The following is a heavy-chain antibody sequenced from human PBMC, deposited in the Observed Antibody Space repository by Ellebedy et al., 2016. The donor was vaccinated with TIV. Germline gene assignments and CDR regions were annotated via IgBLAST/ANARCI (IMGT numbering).Heavy chain of an antibody. V-gene: IGHV3-7*01. CDR1: GFSFRSYW. D-gene: IGHD4-17*01. CDR2: IYQDGSNQ. Sequence: GGSLRLSCVASGFSFRSYWMSWVRQAPGKGLEWVANIYQDGSNQYYVDSVKGRFTISRDNANKSLFLQMTSLRDEDTAVYYGAGRGSYGDYAVQINSWFDRWGRGTLVTVSS. CDR3: AGRGSYGDYAVQINSWFDR. J-gene: IGHJ5*02.